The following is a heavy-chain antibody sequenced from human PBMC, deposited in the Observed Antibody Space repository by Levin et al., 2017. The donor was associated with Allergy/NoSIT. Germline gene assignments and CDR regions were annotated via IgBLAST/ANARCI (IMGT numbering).Heavy chain of an antibody. V-gene: IGHV3-21*01. CDR2: ISSSSSYI. CDR3: ARGSYTLGYGYYYYYGMDG. D-gene: IGHD3-16*01. J-gene: IGHJ6*02. CDR1: GFTFSSYS. Sequence: GGSLRLSCAASGFTFSSYSMNWVRQAPGKGLEWVSSISSSSSYIYYADSVKGRFTISRDNAKNSLYLQMNSLRAEDTAVYYCARGSYTLGYGYYYYYGMDGWGQGTTVTVSS.